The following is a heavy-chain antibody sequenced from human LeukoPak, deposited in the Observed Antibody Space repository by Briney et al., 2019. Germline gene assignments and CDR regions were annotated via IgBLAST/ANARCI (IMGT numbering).Heavy chain of an antibody. CDR1: GCTFSSYA. CDR3: ARDRYYYDSSGYYYVGYFDY. CDR2: ISYDGSNK. V-gene: IGHV3-30-3*01. D-gene: IGHD3-22*01. J-gene: IGHJ4*02. Sequence: GGSLRLSCADSGCTFSSYAMHWVRQAPGKGLEWVAVISYDGSNKYYADSVKGRFTISRDNSKNTLYLQMNSLRAEDTAVYYCARDRYYYDSSGYYYVGYFDYWGQGTLVTVSS.